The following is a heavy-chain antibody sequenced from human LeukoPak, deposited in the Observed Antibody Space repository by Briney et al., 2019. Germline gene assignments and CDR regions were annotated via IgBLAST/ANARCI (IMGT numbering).Heavy chain of an antibody. CDR1: GGSFSGYY. CDR3: ARGSPLGLNWFDP. CDR2: INHSGST. V-gene: IGHV4-34*01. J-gene: IGHJ5*02. Sequence: SETLSLTCAVYGGSFSGYYWSWIRQPPGKGLEWIGEINHSGSTNYNPSLKSRVTISVDTSKNQFPLKLSSVTAADTAVYYCARGSPLGLNWFDPWGQGTLVTVSS. D-gene: IGHD3-16*01.